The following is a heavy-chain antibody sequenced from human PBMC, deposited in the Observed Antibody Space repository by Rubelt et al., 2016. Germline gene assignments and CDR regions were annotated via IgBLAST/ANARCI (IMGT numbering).Heavy chain of an antibody. J-gene: IGHJ3*01. V-gene: IGHV5-10-1*01. D-gene: IGHD2-2*01. CDR1: GYSFTSYW. CDR2: IDPSDSYT. Sequence: EVQLVQSGAEVKKPGESLRISCKGSGYSFTSYWISWVRQMPGKGLEWMGRIDPSDSYTNYSPSFQGHVTISADKSISTAYLQWSSLRASDTAMYYCTRHGKYCSGTTCHWHAFDLWGQGTLVTVSS. CDR3: TRHGKYCSGTTCHWHAFDL.